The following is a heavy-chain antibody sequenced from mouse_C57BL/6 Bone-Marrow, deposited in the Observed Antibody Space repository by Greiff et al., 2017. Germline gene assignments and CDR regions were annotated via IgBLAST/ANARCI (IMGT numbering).Heavy chain of an antibody. Sequence: EVQLMESGGGLVKPGGSLKLSCAASGFTFSDYGMHWVRQAPEKGLEWVAYISSGSSTIYYADTVKGRFTISRDNAKNTLFLQMTSLRSEDTAMYYCARVYYDYDGYFDYWGQGTTLTVSS. CDR3: ARVYYDYDGYFDY. V-gene: IGHV5-17*01. CDR2: ISSGSSTI. CDR1: GFTFSDYG. D-gene: IGHD2-4*01. J-gene: IGHJ2*01.